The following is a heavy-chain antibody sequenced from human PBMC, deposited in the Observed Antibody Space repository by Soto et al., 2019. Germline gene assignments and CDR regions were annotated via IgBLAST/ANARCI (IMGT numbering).Heavy chain of an antibody. CDR2: IYKSGST. Sequence: QVQLQESGPGLVKASQTLSLTCTVSGGSISSGGYYWSWIRQHPGKGLECIGCIYKSGSTYYNPSLKSRVTISADTSKTPFSLKLSSVTAAETAVSYCARDPAPWGQGTLVTVSS. V-gene: IGHV4-31*03. CDR1: GGSISSGGYY. J-gene: IGHJ5*02. CDR3: ARDPAP.